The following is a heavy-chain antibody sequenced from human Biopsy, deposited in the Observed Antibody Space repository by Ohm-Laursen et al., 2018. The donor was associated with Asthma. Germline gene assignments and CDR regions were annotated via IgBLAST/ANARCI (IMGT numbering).Heavy chain of an antibody. CDR2: ISYDGRET. CDR1: GFRFPIYG. D-gene: IGHD2-21*02. V-gene: IGHV3-30*03. CDR3: TRDRFYNSVTSESFYYGVDV. Sequence: RSLRLSCAASGFRFPIYGMHWVRQGPGKGPEWVALISYDGRETGYVDSVKGRFTISRDNFRNTVHLQTSSLRPEDSAVYYCTRDRFYNSVTSESFYYGVDVWGQGTTVTVSS. J-gene: IGHJ6*02.